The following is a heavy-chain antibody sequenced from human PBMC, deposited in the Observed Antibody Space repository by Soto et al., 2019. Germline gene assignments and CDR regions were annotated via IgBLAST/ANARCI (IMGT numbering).Heavy chain of an antibody. CDR1: RFSLRNSGVG. CDR3: AHLTTGGFYFDY. D-gene: IGHD4-17*01. J-gene: IGHJ4*02. CDR2: IYWDDDK. V-gene: IGHV2-5*02. Sequence: QITLKESGPPLVKPTQTLTLTCTFSRFSLRNSGVGVGWIRQPPGKALEWLALIYWDDDKRYSPSLKSRLTITKDTSKNQVVLTMTNMDPVDTATYYCAHLTTGGFYFDYWGQGTLVTVSS.